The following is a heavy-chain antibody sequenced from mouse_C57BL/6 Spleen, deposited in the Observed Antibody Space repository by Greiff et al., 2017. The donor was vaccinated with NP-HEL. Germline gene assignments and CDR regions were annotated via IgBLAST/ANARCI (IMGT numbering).Heavy chain of an antibody. CDR2: IYPGDGDT. J-gene: IGHJ3*02. Sequence: VQLQQSGPELVKPGASVKISCKASGYAFSSSWMHWVKQRPGQGLEWIGRIYPGDGDTNYNGKFKGKATLTSDKSSSTAYMHLSSLTSADSAVDLSAYYNSNYDGWGQGTLVTVSA. V-gene: IGHV1-82*01. CDR3: AYYNSNYDG. CDR1: GYAFSSSW. D-gene: IGHD2-5*01.